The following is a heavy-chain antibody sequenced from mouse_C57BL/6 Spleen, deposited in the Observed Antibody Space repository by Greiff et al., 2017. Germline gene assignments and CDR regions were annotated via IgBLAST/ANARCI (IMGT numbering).Heavy chain of an antibody. CDR2: ISSGGSYT. J-gene: IGHJ4*01. Sequence: EVQLVESGGDLVKPGGSLKLSCAASGFTFSSYGMSWVRQTPDKRLEWVATISSGGSYTYYPDSVKGRFTISRDNAKNTLYLQMSSVKSEDTAMYYCARQDSYYGSSYDYAMDYWGQGTSVTVSS. CDR3: ARQDSYYGSSYDYAMDY. CDR1: GFTFSSYG. D-gene: IGHD1-1*01. V-gene: IGHV5-6*01.